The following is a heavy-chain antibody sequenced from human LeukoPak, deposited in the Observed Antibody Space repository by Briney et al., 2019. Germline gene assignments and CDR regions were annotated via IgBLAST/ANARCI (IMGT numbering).Heavy chain of an antibody. CDR3: ARGMYPYYYDSSGYYPFDP. Sequence: ASVKVSCKASGYTFTGYYMHWVRQAPGQGLEWMGWINPNSGGTNYAQKFQGRVTMTRDTSISTAYMELSRLRSDDTAVYYCARGMYPYYYDSSGYYPFDPWGQGTLVTVSS. V-gene: IGHV1-2*02. D-gene: IGHD3-22*01. CDR1: GYTFTGYY. CDR2: INPNSGGT. J-gene: IGHJ5*02.